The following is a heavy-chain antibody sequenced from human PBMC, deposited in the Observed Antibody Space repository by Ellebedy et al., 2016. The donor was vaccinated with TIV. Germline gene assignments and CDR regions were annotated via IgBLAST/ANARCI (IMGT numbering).Heavy chain of an antibody. V-gene: IGHV3-72*01. J-gene: IGHJ6*02. CDR1: GFTFSDHY. D-gene: IGHD2-8*01. Sequence: GESLKISXAASGFTFSDHYMDWVRQAPGKGLEWVGRTRNKANSYTTEYAASVKGRFTISRDDSKNSLYLQMNSLKTEDTAVYYCARVTLYPQSAMDVWGQGTTVTVSS. CDR3: ARVTLYPQSAMDV. CDR2: TRNKANSYTT.